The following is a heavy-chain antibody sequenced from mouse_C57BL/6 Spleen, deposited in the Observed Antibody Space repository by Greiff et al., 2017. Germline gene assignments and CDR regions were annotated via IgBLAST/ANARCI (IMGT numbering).Heavy chain of an antibody. CDR1: GYTFTSYW. CDR2: IDPSDSYT. J-gene: IGHJ2*01. V-gene: IGHV1-69*01. D-gene: IGHD4-1*01. CDR3: ARRLTGTGDFDY. Sequence: QVQLQQSGAELVMPGASVKLSCKASGYTFTSYWMHWVKQRPGQGLEWIGEIDPSDSYTNYNQKFKGKSTLTVDKSSSTAYMQLSSLTSEDSAVYYCARRLTGTGDFDYWGQGTTLTVSS.